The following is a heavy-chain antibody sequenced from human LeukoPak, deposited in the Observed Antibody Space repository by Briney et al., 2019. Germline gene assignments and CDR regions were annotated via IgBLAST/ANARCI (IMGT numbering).Heavy chain of an antibody. V-gene: IGHV4-59*01. Sequence: SETLSLTCTISGGSISRYYWSWIRQPPGKGLECVVYTFYSGSINYNPSLKSRVSISVDTSKNQFSLKLNSVTAADTAVYYCARAVTAYCSGGSCTVFLDIWGQGTRVTVSS. CDR3: ARAVTAYCSGGSCTVFLDI. J-gene: IGHJ3*02. CDR2: TFYSGSI. CDR1: GGSISRYY. D-gene: IGHD2-15*01.